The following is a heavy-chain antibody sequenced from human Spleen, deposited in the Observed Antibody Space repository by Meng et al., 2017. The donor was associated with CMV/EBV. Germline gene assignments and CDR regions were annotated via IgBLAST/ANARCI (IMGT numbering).Heavy chain of an antibody. J-gene: IGHJ4*02. D-gene: IGHD1-1*01. CDR3: ARQTGSTNYFDY. CDR1: GYTLDNYG. V-gene: IGHV1-18*01. CDR2: ISAYNGHT. Sequence: DYGYTLDNYGFSWVRQAPGKGLEWMGWISAYNGHTGYTQKLQGRVTMTTDTFTSTAYMELRSLSSDDTAVYYCARQTGSTNYFDYWGQGTLVTVSS.